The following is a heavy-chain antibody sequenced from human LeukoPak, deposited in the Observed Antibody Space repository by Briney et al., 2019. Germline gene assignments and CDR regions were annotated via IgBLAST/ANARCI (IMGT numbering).Heavy chain of an antibody. CDR1: GGTFSSYA. V-gene: IGHV1-69*13. J-gene: IGHJ4*02. CDR2: IIPIFGTA. CDR3: ARRHWDDIFTGYYIFDY. D-gene: IGHD3-9*01. Sequence: SVKVSCKASGGTFSSYAISWVRQAPGQGLEWMGGIIPIFGTANYAQKFQGRVTITADESTSTAYMELSSLRSEDTAVYYCARRHWDDIFTGYYIFDYWGQGTLVTVSS.